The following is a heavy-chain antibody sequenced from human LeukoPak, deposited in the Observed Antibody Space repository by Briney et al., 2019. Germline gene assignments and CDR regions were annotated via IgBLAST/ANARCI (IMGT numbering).Heavy chain of an antibody. CDR2: IKQDGSEK. CDR1: GFIVSRYW. V-gene: IGHV3-7*01. J-gene: IGHJ4*02. Sequence: GGSLRLSCGASGFIVSRYWMSWVRQAPGKGLEWVTNIKQDGSEKNYVDSVKGRFTISRDNAKNSLYLQMNSLRAEDTAVYYCARDLEGYWGQGTLVTVSS. CDR3: ARDLEGY.